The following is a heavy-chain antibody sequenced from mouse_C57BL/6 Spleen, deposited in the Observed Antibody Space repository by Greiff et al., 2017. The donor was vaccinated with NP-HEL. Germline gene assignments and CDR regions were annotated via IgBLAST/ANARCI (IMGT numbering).Heavy chain of an antibody. CDR2: IDPETGGT. V-gene: IGHV1-15*01. J-gene: IGHJ2*01. CDR3: TRGDYGNPYYFDY. CDR1: GYTFTDYE. Sequence: QVQLQQSGAELVRPGASVTLSCKASGYTFTDYEMHWVKQTPVHGLEWIGAIDPETGGTAYNQKFKGKAILTADKSSSTAYMELRSLTSEDSAVYYCTRGDYGNPYYFDYWGQGTTLTVSS. D-gene: IGHD2-1*01.